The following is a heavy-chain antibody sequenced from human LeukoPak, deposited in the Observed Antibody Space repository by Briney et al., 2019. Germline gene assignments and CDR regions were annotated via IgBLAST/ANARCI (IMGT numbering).Heavy chain of an antibody. CDR3: ASSGYCSSTSCFNLHNWFDP. CDR2: FDPEDGET. V-gene: IGHV1-24*01. CDR1: GYTLTELS. Sequence: ASVKVSCKASGYTLTELSMHWVRQAPGKGLEWMGGFDPEDGETIYAQKFQGRVTMTEDTSTDTAYMERSSLRSEDTAVYYCASSGYCSSTSCFNLHNWFDPWGQGTLVTVSS. J-gene: IGHJ5*02. D-gene: IGHD2-2*01.